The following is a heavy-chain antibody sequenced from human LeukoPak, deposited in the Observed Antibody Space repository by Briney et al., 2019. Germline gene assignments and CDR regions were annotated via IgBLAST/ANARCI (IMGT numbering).Heavy chain of an antibody. D-gene: IGHD3-10*01. Sequence: SETLSLTCTVSGGSISSSSYHWGWIRLPPGKGLEWIGNLYYSGSTYYNPSLKSRVTISVDRSKNQFSLKLNSVTAADTAVYYCARRHDGEFYYWGQGTLVTVSS. CDR2: LYYSGST. J-gene: IGHJ4*02. CDR1: GGSISSSSYH. CDR3: ARRHDGEFYY. V-gene: IGHV4-39*01.